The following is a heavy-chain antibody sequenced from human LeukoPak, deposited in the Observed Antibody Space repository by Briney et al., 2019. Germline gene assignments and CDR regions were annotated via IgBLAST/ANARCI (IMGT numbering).Heavy chain of an antibody. D-gene: IGHD3-3*02. V-gene: IGHV3-23*01. CDR1: GFTFSSYA. J-gene: IGHJ4*02. CDR2: ISGSGGST. Sequence: PGRSLRLSCAASGFTFSSYAMSWVRQAPGKGLEWVSGISGSGGSTFYADSVKGRFTISRDNSKSTLFPQMNSLRAEDTAVYYCARGILYPAFYFDYWGQGTLVTVSS. CDR3: ARGILYPAFYFDY.